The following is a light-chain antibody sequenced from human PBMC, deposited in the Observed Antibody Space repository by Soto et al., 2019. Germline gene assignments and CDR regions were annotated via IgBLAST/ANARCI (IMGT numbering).Light chain of an antibody. V-gene: IGKV3-15*01. J-gene: IGKJ5*01. CDR3: QQYNDWPTIT. CDR2: YAS. Sequence: EIIMTQSPATLSVSPGERATLSCRASHSVSNNLAWYQQKPGQAHRLLIYYASTRATGIRARFSGSGTGTEFTLTISRLQAEDFALYYCQQYNDWPTITFGQGTRLEVK. CDR1: HSVSNN.